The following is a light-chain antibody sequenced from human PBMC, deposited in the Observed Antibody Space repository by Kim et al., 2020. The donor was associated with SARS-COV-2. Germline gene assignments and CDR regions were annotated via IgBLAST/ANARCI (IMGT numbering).Light chain of an antibody. V-gene: IGLV2-14*04. CDR2: DVS. J-gene: IGLJ3*02. CDR1: SSDVGRYNY. CDR3: SSFAPTSWL. Sequence: PGQSITISCTGTSSDVGRYNYISWSQQHPGETPKPMIYDVSERPSGVSNRFSGSKSGNMASLTISGLQAEDEADYYCSSFAPTSWLFGGGTQLTVL.